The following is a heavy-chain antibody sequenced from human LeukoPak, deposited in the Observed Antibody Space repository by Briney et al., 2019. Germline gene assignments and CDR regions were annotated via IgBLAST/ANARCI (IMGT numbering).Heavy chain of an antibody. J-gene: IGHJ5*02. D-gene: IGHD2-2*01. V-gene: IGHV3-7*01. CDR2: IKEDGSGK. Sequence: GGSLRLSCAASGFTFSTYWMLWVRQAPGKGLECVANIKEDGSGKYYVDSVKGRFSISRDNAKNSLYLQINSLRAEDTAVYYCAREKYCSSTNCYPLFDPWGQGTLVTVSS. CDR1: GFTFSTYW. CDR3: AREKYCSSTNCYPLFDP.